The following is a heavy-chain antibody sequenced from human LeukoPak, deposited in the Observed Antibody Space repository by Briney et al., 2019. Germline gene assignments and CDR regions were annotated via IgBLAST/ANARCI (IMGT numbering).Heavy chain of an antibody. CDR3: ARDYEMGVQAEIPWFDP. Sequence: SVKVSCKASRGTFISYAISGVRQAPGQGLEWMGGIIPIFGTANYAQKFQGRVTITTDESTSTAYMELSSLRSEDTAVYYCARDYEMGVQAEIPWFDPWGQGTLVTVSS. CDR1: RGTFISYA. J-gene: IGHJ5*02. D-gene: IGHD2-2*01. V-gene: IGHV1-69*05. CDR2: IIPIFGTA.